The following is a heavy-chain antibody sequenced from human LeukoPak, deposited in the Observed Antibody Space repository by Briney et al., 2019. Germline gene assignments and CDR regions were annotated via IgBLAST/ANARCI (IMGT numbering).Heavy chain of an antibody. J-gene: IGHJ4*02. V-gene: IGHV3-23*01. CDR2: ISGSGGST. CDR3: AKGTLKYGDRKYYFDY. Sequence: PGGSLRLSCGASGFTFSSYGMSWVRQPPGKGLEWVSAISGSGGSTYYTDSVKGRFTISRDNYKNTLYLQMNSLRAEDTAVYYCAKGTLKYGDRKYYFDYWGQGTLVTVSS. CDR1: GFTFSSYG. D-gene: IGHD4-17*01.